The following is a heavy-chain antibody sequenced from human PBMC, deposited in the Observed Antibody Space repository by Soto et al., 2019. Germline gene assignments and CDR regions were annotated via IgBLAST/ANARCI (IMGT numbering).Heavy chain of an antibody. Sequence: PGGSLRLSCASSGFTFSSYGMHWVRQAPGKGLEWVAVIWYDGSNKYYADSVKGRFTISRDNSKNTLYLQMNSLRAEDTAVYYCARDYLGYCSGGSCYGYYYGMDVWGQGTTVTVSS. J-gene: IGHJ6*02. CDR2: IWYDGSNK. CDR1: GFTFSSYG. V-gene: IGHV3-33*01. CDR3: ARDYLGYCSGGSCYGYYYGMDV. D-gene: IGHD2-15*01.